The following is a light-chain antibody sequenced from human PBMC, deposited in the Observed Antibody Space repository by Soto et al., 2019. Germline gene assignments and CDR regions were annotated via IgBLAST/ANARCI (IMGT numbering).Light chain of an antibody. CDR3: QQYENLPT. V-gene: IGKV1-33*01. CDR2: DAS. CDR1: QSIDYY. J-gene: IGKJ5*01. Sequence: DIQMTQSTSSLSTSVGDRITITCRASQSIDYYLNWYQQKPGRAPKLLIYDASNLEAGVPSRFRGSGSGTDFTFTISRLQPEDIATYYCQQYENLPTFGQRTRLEIK.